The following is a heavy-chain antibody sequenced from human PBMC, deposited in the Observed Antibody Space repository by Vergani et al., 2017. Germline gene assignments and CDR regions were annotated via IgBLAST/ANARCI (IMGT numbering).Heavy chain of an antibody. CDR1: GFTFSSYS. J-gene: IGHJ4*02. Sequence: EVQLVESGGGLVKPGGSLRLSCAASGFTFSSYSMNWVRQAPGKGLEWVSSISSSSSYIYYADSVKGRFTISRDNAKNSLYLQMNSLRAEDTAVYYCARDTSGYHTDFDYWGQGTLVTVSS. D-gene: IGHD3-22*01. CDR3: ARDTSGYHTDFDY. CDR2: ISSSSSYI. V-gene: IGHV3-21*01.